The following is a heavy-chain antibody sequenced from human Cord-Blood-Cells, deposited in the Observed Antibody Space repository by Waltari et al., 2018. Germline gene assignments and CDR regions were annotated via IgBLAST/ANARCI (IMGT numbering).Heavy chain of an antibody. CDR1: GGSVSGYY. CDR2: INHSGST. Sequence: QVQLQQWGAGLLEPSGTLSLTGAVYGGSVSGYYWSWLRAPRGLGLEWIGEINHSGSTNYNPSLKDRVTISVDTSKNQFSLKLSSVTAADTAVYYCAALYCSGGSCSPERRYFDYWGQGTLVTVSS. CDR3: AALYCSGGSCSPERRYFDY. J-gene: IGHJ4*02. D-gene: IGHD2-15*01. V-gene: IGHV4-34*01.